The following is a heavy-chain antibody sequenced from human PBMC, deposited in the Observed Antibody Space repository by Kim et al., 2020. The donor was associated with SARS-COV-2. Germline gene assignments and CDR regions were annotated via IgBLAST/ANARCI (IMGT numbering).Heavy chain of an antibody. D-gene: IGHD2-2*01. Sequence: ANSVKDRFTISQDNSKNTLYLQMNSLRAEDTAVYYCAKDFGVVPAAMPPTWGQGTLVTVSS. J-gene: IGHJ4*02. CDR3: AKDFGVVPAAMPPT. V-gene: IGHV3-23*01.